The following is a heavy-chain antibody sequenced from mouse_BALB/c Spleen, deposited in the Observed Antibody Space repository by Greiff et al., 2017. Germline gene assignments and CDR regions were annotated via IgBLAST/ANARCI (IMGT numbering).Heavy chain of an antibody. J-gene: IGHJ2*01. CDR1: GYNFTSYW. CDR2: IYPGCGST. V-gene: IGHV1-55*01. CDR3: ARSLVGTATRDY. Sequence: VQLQQPGAELVKPGTSVKLSCKASGYNFTSYWINWVKLRPGQGLEWIGDIYPGCGSTNYNEKFKSKATLTVDTSSSTAYMQLRSLASEDSALYYCARSLVGTATRDYWGQGTTLTVSS. D-gene: IGHD1-2*01.